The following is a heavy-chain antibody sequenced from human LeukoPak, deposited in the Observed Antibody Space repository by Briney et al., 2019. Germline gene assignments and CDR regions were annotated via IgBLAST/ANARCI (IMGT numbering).Heavy chain of an antibody. CDR1: GGSISSYY. D-gene: IGHD6-13*01. Sequence: PSETPSLTCTVSGGSISSYYWSWIRQPAGKGLEWIGRIYTSGSTNYNPSLKSRVTMSVDTSKNQFSLKLSSVTAADTAVYYCARGIAAAGTGTFYYFDYWGQGTLVTVSS. CDR2: IYTSGST. CDR3: ARGIAAAGTGTFYYFDY. V-gene: IGHV4-4*07. J-gene: IGHJ4*02.